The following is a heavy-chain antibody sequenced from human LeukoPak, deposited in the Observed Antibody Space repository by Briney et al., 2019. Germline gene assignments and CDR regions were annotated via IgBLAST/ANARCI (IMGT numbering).Heavy chain of an antibody. Sequence: TGGSLRLSCAASGFTFSSYNMNWVRQAPGKGLEWVSVIYSDGTTHYADSVKGRFTISRDNSKNTLYLQMNGLRAEDTAVYYCARSYDWAIFQYGGQGTLVTVSS. V-gene: IGHV3-53*01. D-gene: IGHD3-9*01. J-gene: IGHJ4*02. CDR2: IYSDGTT. CDR3: ARSYDWAIFQY. CDR1: GFTFSSYN.